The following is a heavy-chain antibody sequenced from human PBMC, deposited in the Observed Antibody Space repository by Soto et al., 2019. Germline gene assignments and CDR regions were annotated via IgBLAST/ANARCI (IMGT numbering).Heavy chain of an antibody. CDR3: ARGIEVPAVHSSSWYVRYYYGMDV. J-gene: IGHJ6*02. V-gene: IGHV1-3*01. CDR2: INAGNGNT. CDR1: GYTFTSYA. D-gene: IGHD6-13*01. Sequence: ASVEVSCKASGYTFTSYAMHWVRQAPGQRLEWMGWINAGNGNTKYSQKFQGRVTITRDTSASTAYMELSSLRSEDTAVYYCARGIEVPAVHSSSWYVRYYYGMDVWGQGTTVTVSS.